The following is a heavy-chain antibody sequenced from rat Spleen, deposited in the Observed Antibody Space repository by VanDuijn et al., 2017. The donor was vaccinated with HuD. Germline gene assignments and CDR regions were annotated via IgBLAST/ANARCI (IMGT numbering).Heavy chain of an antibody. CDR3: ARHSNPYWYFDF. D-gene: IGHD3-4*01. V-gene: IGHV5-25*01. CDR2: ISPSGGST. CDR1: GFTFSNYD. Sequence: EVQLVESGGGLVQPGRSLKLSCAASGFTFSNYDMAWVRQAPTKGLEWVASISPSGGSTYYRDSVKGRFTVSRDNAKSTLYLQMDSLRSEDTATYYCARHSNPYWYFDFWGPGTMVTVSS. J-gene: IGHJ1*01.